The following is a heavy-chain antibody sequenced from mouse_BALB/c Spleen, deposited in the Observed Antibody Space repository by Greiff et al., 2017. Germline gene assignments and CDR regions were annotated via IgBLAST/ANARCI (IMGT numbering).Heavy chain of an antibody. CDR3: ARDRFGYGNYVFAY. CDR2: IWAGGST. V-gene: IGHV2-9*02. CDR1: GFSLTSYG. J-gene: IGHJ3*01. Sequence: VKVVESGPGLVAPSQSLSITCTVSGFSLTSYGVHWVRQPPGKGLEWLGVIWAGGSTNYNSALMSRLSISKDNSKSQVFLKMNSLQTDDTAMYYCARDRFGYGNYVFAYWGQGTLVTVSA. D-gene: IGHD2-10*02.